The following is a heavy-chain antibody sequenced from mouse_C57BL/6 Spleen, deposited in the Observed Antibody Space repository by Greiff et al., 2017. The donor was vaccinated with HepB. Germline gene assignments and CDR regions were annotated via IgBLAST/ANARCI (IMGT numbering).Heavy chain of an antibody. CDR3: ADYYGRGDWYFDV. J-gene: IGHJ1*03. D-gene: IGHD1-1*01. CDR1: GYTFTDYY. V-gene: IGHV1-75*01. CDR2: IFPGSGST. Sequence: QVQLKESGPELVKPGASVKISCKASGYTFTDYYINWVKQRPGQGLEWIGWIFPGSGSTYYNEKFKGKATLTVDKSSSTAYMLLSSLTSEDSAVYFCADYYGRGDWYFDVWGTGTTVTVSS.